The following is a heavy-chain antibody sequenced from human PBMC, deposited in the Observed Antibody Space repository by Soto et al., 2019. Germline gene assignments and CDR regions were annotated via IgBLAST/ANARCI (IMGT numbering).Heavy chain of an antibody. D-gene: IGHD2-2*01. V-gene: IGHV1-69*12. J-gene: IGHJ2*01. CDR1: GGTFSSYA. Sequence: QVQLVQSGAEVKKPGSSVKVSCKASGGTFSSYAISWVRQAPGQGLEWMGGIIPIFGTANYAQKFQGRVTITADESTSTAYMELSSLRSDDTAVYYCARRLVGYLAYWYFDLWGRGTLVTVSS. CDR3: ARRLVGYLAYWYFDL. CDR2: IIPIFGTA.